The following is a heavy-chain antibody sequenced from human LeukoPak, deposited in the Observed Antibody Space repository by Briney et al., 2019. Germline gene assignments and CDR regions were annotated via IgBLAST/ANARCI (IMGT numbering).Heavy chain of an antibody. Sequence: GGSLRLSCAASGFTFSSYAMHWVRQAPGKGLEWVAVISYDGSNKYYADSVKGRFTISRDNSKNTLYLQMNSLRAEDTAVYYCAKSKRWELLWYFDYWGQGTLVTVSS. J-gene: IGHJ4*02. CDR2: ISYDGSNK. CDR1: GFTFSSYA. CDR3: AKSKRWELLWYFDY. D-gene: IGHD1-26*01. V-gene: IGHV3-30-3*02.